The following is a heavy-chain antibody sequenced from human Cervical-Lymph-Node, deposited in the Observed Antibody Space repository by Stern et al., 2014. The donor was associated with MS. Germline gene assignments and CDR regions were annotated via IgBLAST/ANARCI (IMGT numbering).Heavy chain of an antibody. J-gene: IGHJ6*02. CDR2: ALSSNIA. D-gene: IGHD1-14*01. Sequence: QLQLQESGPGLVKPSETLSLTCTVSGGSIGSDKSYWSWIRQPAGKGLEWLGRALSSNIANYNPSLKSRVTISVDPSKNQFSLRLSTVTAADTAVYYCARDAATEPTSISRGYFYYGLDVWGQGTTVTVSS. CDR1: GGSIGSDKSY. V-gene: IGHV4-61*10. CDR3: ARDAATEPTSISRGYFYYGLDV.